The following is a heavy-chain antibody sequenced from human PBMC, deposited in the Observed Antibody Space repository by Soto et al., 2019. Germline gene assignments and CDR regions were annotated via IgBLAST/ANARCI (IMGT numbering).Heavy chain of an antibody. CDR2: TYYRSRWYF. J-gene: IGHJ5*01. CDR3: VRLIGNSWLDS. D-gene: IGHD3-22*01. CDR1: GDSVSTNTAT. Sequence: SQTLSLTCDISGDSVSTNTATWDWIRQSPSRGLEWLGMTYYRSRWYFDYAVSVKSRITISPDISNNQVSLQLTSVTPDDTAIYYCVRLIGNSWLDSWGQGTLVTVSS. V-gene: IGHV6-1*01.